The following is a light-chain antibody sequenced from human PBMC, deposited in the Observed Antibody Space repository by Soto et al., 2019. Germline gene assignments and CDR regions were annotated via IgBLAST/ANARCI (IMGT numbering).Light chain of an antibody. CDR3: AAWDDSLNGSSYV. Sequence: QSALTQPPSASGTPGQRVTISCSGSSSNIGSNTVNWYQQLPGTAPKLLIYSNNQRPSGVPDRFSGSKSGTSASLAISGLQSEDEADYYCAAWDDSLNGSSYVFGTGTKLTVL. J-gene: IGLJ1*01. CDR1: SSNIGSNT. CDR2: SNN. V-gene: IGLV1-44*01.